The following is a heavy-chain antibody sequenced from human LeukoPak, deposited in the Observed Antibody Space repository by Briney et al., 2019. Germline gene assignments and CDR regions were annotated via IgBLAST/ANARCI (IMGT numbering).Heavy chain of an antibody. CDR1: GGSFSGYY. J-gene: IGHJ4*02. V-gene: IGHV4-34*01. CDR2: INHSGST. D-gene: IGHD3-10*01. Sequence: PSETLSLTCAVHGGSFSGYYWSWLRQPPGKGLEGIGEINHSGSTNYTPSLKTRVTISVDTSKNQFSLKLSSVSAADTAVYYCARGSIYYGSGWGVYWGQGTLVTVSS. CDR3: ARGSIYYGSGWGVY.